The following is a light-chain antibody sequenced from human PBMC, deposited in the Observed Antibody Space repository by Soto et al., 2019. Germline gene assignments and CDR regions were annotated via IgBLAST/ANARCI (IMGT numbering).Light chain of an antibody. J-gene: IGKJ4*01. Sequence: EIVMTQSPATLSVSPGERATLSCRASQSISNNLAWYLQKPGQAPRLLIFGASTKATGIPARFSGSGSGTDFTLTIGRLEPEDFAVYYCQQFSSYPLTFGGGTKVDIK. CDR2: GAS. CDR3: QQFSSYPLT. CDR1: QSISNN. V-gene: IGKV3-15*01.